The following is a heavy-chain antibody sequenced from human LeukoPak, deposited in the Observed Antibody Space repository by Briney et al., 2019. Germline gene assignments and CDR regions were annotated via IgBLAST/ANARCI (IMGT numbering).Heavy chain of an antibody. D-gene: IGHD3-10*01. CDR3: ARDFWEYNSDWIWFDP. CDR2: ISTTSTAI. CDR1: GFTFSRHH. Sequence: PGGSLRLSCAASGFTFSRHHMNWVRQAPGKGLEWVSYISTTSTAIYYADSVQGRFTSSRDNAKNSLFLQMNSLRDEDTAVYYCARDFWEYNSDWIWFDPWGQGTLVTVSS. J-gene: IGHJ5*02. V-gene: IGHV3-48*02.